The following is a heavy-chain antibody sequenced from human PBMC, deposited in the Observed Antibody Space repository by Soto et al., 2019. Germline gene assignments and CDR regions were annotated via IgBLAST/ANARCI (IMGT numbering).Heavy chain of an antibody. CDR1: GASIRRYY. Sequence: PSETLSLTCSVSGASIRRYYWHWIRQPPGKGLEWIGYVYTSDYTRYSSSLKSRVTISVDTSKSQFYLRLNSVTAGDTAVYYCASSAGHPGDFFYYSDMDVWGRGTTVAVSS. V-gene: IGHV4-4*08. D-gene: IGHD3-10*01. CDR3: ASSAGHPGDFFYYSDMDV. CDR2: VYTSDYT. J-gene: IGHJ6*02.